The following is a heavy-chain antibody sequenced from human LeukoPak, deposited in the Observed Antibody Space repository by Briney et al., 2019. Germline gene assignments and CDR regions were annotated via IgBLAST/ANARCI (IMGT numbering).Heavy chain of an antibody. V-gene: IGHV5-10-1*01. CDR2: TDPSDSYT. CDR3: ARHATGTTDY. CDR1: GYSFTTYW. J-gene: IGHJ4*02. Sequence: GESLKISCKGSGYSFTTYWIGWVRQMPGKGLEWMGRTDPSDSYTNYCPSFQGHVTISVDKSINTAYLQWSSLKASDTAMYYCARHATGTTDYWGQGTLVTVSS. D-gene: IGHD1-1*01.